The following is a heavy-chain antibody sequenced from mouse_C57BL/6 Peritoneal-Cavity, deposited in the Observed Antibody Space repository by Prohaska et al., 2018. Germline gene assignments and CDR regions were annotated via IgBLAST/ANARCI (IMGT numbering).Heavy chain of an antibody. D-gene: IGHD2-4*01. CDR2: IDPSDSYT. CDR3: TGNDDDDM. J-gene: IGHJ3*02. CDR1: GYTFTSYW. Sequence: QVQLQQPGAELVKPGASVKLSCKASGYTFTSYWMQWVKQRPGQGLEWIGEIDPSDSYTNYNQKFKGKATFTVDTASSTAYKQLSRLTPERCAVYYCTGNDDDDMWGQGPLVTVSA. V-gene: IGHV1-50*01.